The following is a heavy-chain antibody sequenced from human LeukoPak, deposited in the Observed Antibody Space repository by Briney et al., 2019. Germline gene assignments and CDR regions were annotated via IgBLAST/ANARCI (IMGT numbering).Heavy chain of an antibody. CDR3: AKGLYSNAWYWFDP. V-gene: IGHV5-51*01. CDR2: VYPGDSST. D-gene: IGHD6-19*01. J-gene: IGHJ5*02. Sequence: GESLKISRKASGFTFNSHWIAWVRQTPGKGLEWMGMVYPGDSSTQYSPSFQGQVTISVDKSINTAFLQWSSLKASDTGMYFCAKGLYSNAWYWFDPWGQGTLVTVSS. CDR1: GFTFNSHW.